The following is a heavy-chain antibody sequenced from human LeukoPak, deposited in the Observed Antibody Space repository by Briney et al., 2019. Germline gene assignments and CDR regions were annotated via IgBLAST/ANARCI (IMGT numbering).Heavy chain of an antibody. CDR3: ARVGELLPGQY. J-gene: IGHJ4*02. V-gene: IGHV1-18*01. D-gene: IGHD3-16*01. CDR2: ITGYNGDT. CDR1: GYTFTSYG. Sequence: ASVKVSCKAFGYTFTSYGITWVRQAPGQGLEWMGWITGYNGDTNCAQKLQGRVTMTTDTSTSTAYMELRSLGSDDTAVYYCARVGELLPGQYWGQGTLVTVSS.